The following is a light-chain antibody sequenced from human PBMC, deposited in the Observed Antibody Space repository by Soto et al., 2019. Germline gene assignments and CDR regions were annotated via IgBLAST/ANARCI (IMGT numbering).Light chain of an antibody. V-gene: IGKV3-15*01. CDR1: QTIYSN. Sequence: IQMTQSPATLSVSPGERATLSCRASQTIYSNVAWYQQRPGQAPRLLIYRASARATGIPARFSGSGSGTEFTLTIGSLQSEDSAVYYCQQHINWPLTFGGGTKVEIK. CDR2: RAS. J-gene: IGKJ4*01. CDR3: QQHINWPLT.